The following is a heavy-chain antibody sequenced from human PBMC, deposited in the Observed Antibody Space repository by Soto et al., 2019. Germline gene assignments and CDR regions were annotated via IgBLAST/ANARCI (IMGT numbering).Heavy chain of an antibody. D-gene: IGHD3-16*02. CDR2: IKQDGSEK. J-gene: IGHJ4*02. Sequence: SGGSLRLSCAASGFTFSSYWMSWVRQAPGKGLEWVANIKQDGSEKYYVDSVKGRFTISRDNAKNSLYLQMNSLRAEDTAVYYCARDWRDYVWGSYPADYWGQGTLVTVSS. CDR1: GFTFSSYW. CDR3: ARDWRDYVWGSYPADY. V-gene: IGHV3-7*03.